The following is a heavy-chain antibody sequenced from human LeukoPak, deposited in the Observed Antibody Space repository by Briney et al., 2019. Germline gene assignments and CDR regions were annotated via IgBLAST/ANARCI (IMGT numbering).Heavy chain of an antibody. D-gene: IGHD5-12*01. V-gene: IGHV1-8*01. Sequence: ASVKVSCKASGYTFTSYDINWLRQATGQGLEWMGWMNPNSGNTGYAQKFQGRVTMTRNTSRSTAYMELSSLRSEGTAVYYCAIRTHVDIVATLGERVKKGLDYWGQGTPVTVSS. J-gene: IGHJ4*02. CDR3: AIRTHVDIVATLGERVKKGLDY. CDR1: GYTFTSYD. CDR2: MNPNSGNT.